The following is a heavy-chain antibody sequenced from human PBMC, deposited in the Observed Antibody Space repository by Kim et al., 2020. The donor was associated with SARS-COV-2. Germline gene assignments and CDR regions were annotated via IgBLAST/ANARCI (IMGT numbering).Heavy chain of an antibody. Sequence: ASVKVSCKASGYTFTSYAMNWVRQAPGQGLEWMGWINTNTGNPTYAQGFTGRFVFSLDTSVSTAYLQISSLKAEDTAVYYCATTPMVRGGTARDYWGQGTLVTVSS. J-gene: IGHJ4*02. CDR1: GYTFTSYA. V-gene: IGHV7-4-1*02. CDR2: INTNTGNP. D-gene: IGHD3-10*01. CDR3: ATTPMVRGGTARDY.